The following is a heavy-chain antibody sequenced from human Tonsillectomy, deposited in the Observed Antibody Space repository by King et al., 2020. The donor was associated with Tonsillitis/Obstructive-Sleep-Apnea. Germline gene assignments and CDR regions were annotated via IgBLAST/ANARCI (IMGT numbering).Heavy chain of an antibody. D-gene: IGHD3-10*01. J-gene: IGHJ5*02. CDR2: IYYAGPI. Sequence: VQLQESGPGLVKPSETLSLTCTVSGGSVSSGDYFWSWIRQPPGKGLEWIGFIYYAGPIKYNPSLRSRVSISVDTSKNQFSLRLSSVTAADTAVYYWAREGRGNWFDPWGQGTLVTVSS. CDR1: GGSVSSGDYF. V-gene: IGHV4-61*08. CDR3: AREGRGNWFDP.